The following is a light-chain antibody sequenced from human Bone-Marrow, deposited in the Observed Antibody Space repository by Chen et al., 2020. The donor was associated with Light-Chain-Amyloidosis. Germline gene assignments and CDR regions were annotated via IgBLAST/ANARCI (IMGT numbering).Light chain of an antibody. CDR2: RDT. J-gene: IGLJ2*01. CDR1: DLPTKY. CDR3: QSAESSGTYEVI. Sequence: SYELTQPPSVSVSPGQTARITCSGDDLPTKYAYWYQQKPGQAPVLVRHRDTERPSGISERFSGSSSGTTATLTISGVQAEDEADYHCQSAESSGTYEVIFGGGTKLTVL. V-gene: IGLV3-25*03.